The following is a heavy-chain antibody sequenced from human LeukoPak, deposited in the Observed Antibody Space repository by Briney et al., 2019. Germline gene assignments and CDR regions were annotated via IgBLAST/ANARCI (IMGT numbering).Heavy chain of an antibody. CDR2: ISYHGYTQ. V-gene: IGHV3-30*03. D-gene: IGHD1-26*01. CDR1: GFVFSNYV. Sequence: GRSLRLPCAASGFVFSNYVMHWVRQAPGKGLEWVAAISYHGYTQYYADSVKGQFTISRDNSKNTLYLQMNSLTEEDTAVYYCARWDSGRYTSNYYFDYWGQGALVTVSS. J-gene: IGHJ4*02. CDR3: ARWDSGRYTSNYYFDY.